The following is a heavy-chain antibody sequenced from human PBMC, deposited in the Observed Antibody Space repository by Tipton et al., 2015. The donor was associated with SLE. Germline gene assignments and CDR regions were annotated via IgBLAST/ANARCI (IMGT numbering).Heavy chain of an antibody. Sequence: SLRLSCAASGFTFDDYAMHWVRQAPGKGLEWVSLISGDGGSTYYADSVKGRFTISRDNAKNSLYLQMNSLRAEDTAVYYCAREGVPDYWGQGTLVTVSS. CDR3: AREGVPDY. CDR2: ISGDGGST. V-gene: IGHV3-43*02. J-gene: IGHJ4*02. CDR1: GFTFDDYA.